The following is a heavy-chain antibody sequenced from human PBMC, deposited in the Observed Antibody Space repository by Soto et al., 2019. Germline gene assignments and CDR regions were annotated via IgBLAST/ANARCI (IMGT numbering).Heavy chain of an antibody. Sequence: GGSLRLSCVASGFSFSNYNMNWVRQAPGKGLEWVSYITDSSDTVHYADSVRGRFTISGDNAESSLYLQMNSLRDEDTAVYFCARDFGHGYYLDYWGRGTLVTVSS. J-gene: IGHJ4*02. V-gene: IGHV3-48*02. D-gene: IGHD3-3*01. CDR2: ITDSSDTV. CDR1: GFSFSNYN. CDR3: ARDFGHGYYLDY.